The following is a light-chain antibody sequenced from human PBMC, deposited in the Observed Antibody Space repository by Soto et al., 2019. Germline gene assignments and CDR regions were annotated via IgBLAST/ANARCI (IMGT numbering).Light chain of an antibody. CDR1: SSDVGDYNY. J-gene: IGLJ2*01. CDR2: DVS. Sequence: QSVLTQPASVSGSPGQSITISCTGTSSDVGDYNYVSWYQQHPGKAPKVMIYDVSNRPSGVSNRFSGSKSGNTASLTISGLQAEDEADYYCSSYRSSNTVVFGGGTQLTVL. V-gene: IGLV2-14*01. CDR3: SSYRSSNTVV.